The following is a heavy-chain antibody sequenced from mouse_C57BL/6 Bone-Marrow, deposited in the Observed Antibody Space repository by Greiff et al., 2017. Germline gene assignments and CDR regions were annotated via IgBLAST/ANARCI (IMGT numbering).Heavy chain of an antibody. CDR1: GFTFSDYY. Sequence: EVHLVESEGGLVQPGSSMKLSCTASGFTFSDYYMAWVRQVPEKGLEWVANINYDGSSTYYLDSLKSRFIISRDNAKNILYLQMSSLKSEDTATYYCAREAEGDYYAMDDWGQGTSVTVSS. V-gene: IGHV5-16*01. CDR3: AREAEGDYYAMDD. J-gene: IGHJ4*01. CDR2: INYDGSST.